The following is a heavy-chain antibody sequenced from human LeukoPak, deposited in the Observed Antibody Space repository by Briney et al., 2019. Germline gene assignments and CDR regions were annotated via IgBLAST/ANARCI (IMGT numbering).Heavy chain of an antibody. CDR1: GGSISSGSYY. V-gene: IGHV4-61*02. J-gene: IGHJ4*02. Sequence: KSSQTLSLTCTVSGGSISSGSYYWSWIRQPAGKGLEWIGRIYTSGSTNYNPSLKSRVTISVDTSKNQFSLKLSSVTAADTAVYYCARLSGTSPDYWGQGTLVTVSS. CDR3: ARLSGTSPDY. D-gene: IGHD2-2*01. CDR2: IYTSGST.